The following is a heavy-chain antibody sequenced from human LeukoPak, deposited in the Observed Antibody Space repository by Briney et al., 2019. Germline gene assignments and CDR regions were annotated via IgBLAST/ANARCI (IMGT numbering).Heavy chain of an antibody. D-gene: IGHD3-10*01. J-gene: IGHJ6*03. CDR2: ISSNGGST. CDR1: GFTFSSYA. CDR3: AREPYGSGSYPYYYYYMDV. Sequence: PGGSLRLSCAASGFTFSSYAMHWVRQAPGKGLEYVSAISSNGGSTYYANSVKGRFTISRDNSKNTLYLQMGSLRAEDMAVYYCAREPYGSGSYPYYYYYMDVWGKGTTVTVSS. V-gene: IGHV3-64*01.